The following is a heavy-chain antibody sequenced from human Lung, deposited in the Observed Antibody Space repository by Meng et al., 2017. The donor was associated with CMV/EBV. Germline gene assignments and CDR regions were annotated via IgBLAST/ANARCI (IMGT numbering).Heavy chain of an antibody. J-gene: IGHJ6*02. Sequence: GESLKISCAVSGFSGSGIHWVRQAPGKGLEWVGHSRSKDFSYATEFAASVKGRFTISRDESKNTAHLQMNSLKTEDTAVYYCTKDWGHAMDVWGQGTTVTVYS. D-gene: IGHD7-27*01. V-gene: IGHV3-73*01. CDR3: TKDWGHAMDV. CDR2: SRSKDFSYAT. CDR1: GFSGSG.